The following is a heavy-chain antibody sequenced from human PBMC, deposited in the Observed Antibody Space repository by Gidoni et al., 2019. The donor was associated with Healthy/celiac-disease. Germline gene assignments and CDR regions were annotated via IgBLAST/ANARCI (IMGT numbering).Heavy chain of an antibody. CDR1: GFTFSSYS. CDR3: ARDSYDSSPWFDP. Sequence: EVQLVESGGGLVKPGGSLRLSCAASGFTFSSYSMNWVRQAPGKGLEWVSSISSSSSYIYYADSVKGRFTISRDNAKNSLYLQMNSLRAEDTAVYYCARDSYDSSPWFDPWGQGTLVTVSS. J-gene: IGHJ5*02. V-gene: IGHV3-21*01. D-gene: IGHD3-22*01. CDR2: ISSSSSYI.